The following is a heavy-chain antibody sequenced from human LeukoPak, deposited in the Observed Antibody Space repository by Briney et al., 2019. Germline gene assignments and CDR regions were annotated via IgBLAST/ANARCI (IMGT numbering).Heavy chain of an antibody. CDR1: GFTFSSYW. Sequence: GGSLRLSCAASGFTFSSYWLSWVRQAPGKGLEWLANIKQDGSEKYYVESVKGRFTISRDNAKNSLYIQMDSLRAEDTAVYYCARDLDFSAGLSDYWGQGTLVTVSS. V-gene: IGHV3-7*01. CDR2: IKQDGSEK. J-gene: IGHJ4*02. D-gene: IGHD3/OR15-3a*01. CDR3: ARDLDFSAGLSDY.